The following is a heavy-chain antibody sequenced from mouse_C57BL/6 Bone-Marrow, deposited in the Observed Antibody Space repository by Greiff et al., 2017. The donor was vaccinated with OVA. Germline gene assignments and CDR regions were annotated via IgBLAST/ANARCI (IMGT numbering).Heavy chain of an antibody. D-gene: IGHD1-1*01. Sequence: EVKLVESGPVLVKPGASVKMSCKASGYTFTDYYMNWVKQSHGKSLEWIGVINPYNGGTSYNQKFKGKATLTVDKSSSTAYMELNSLTSEDSAVYYCARRSITTVVAPFAYWGQGTLVTVSA. V-gene: IGHV1-19*01. CDR3: ARRSITTVVAPFAY. J-gene: IGHJ3*01. CDR2: INPYNGGT. CDR1: GYTFTDYY.